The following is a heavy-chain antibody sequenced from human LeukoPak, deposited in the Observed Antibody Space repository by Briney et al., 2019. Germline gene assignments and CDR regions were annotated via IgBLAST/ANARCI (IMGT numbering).Heavy chain of an antibody. CDR1: GYTFTSYA. D-gene: IGHD3-22*01. CDR2: INTNTGNP. V-gene: IGHV7-4-1*02. J-gene: IGHJ4*02. Sequence: ASVKVSCKASGYTFTSYAMNWVRQAPGQGLEWMGWINTNTGNPTYAQGFTGRFVFSLDTSVSTAYLQISSLKAEDTAVYYCAREISGYYDSSGPITDFDYRGQGTLVTVSS. CDR3: AREISGYYDSSGPITDFDY.